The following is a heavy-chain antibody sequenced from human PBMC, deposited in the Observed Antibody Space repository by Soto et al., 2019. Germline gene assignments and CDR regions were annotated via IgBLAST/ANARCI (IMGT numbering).Heavy chain of an antibody. V-gene: IGHV3-23*01. CDR1: GFTFSSYA. Sequence: PGGSLRLSCAASGFTFSSYAMSWVRQAPGKGLEWVSAISGSGGSTYYADSVKGRFTISRDNSKNTLYLQMNSLRAEDTAVYYCAKDPLYYDFWSGPTTLNWFDPWGQGTLVTVS. J-gene: IGHJ5*02. CDR3: AKDPLYYDFWSGPTTLNWFDP. D-gene: IGHD3-3*01. CDR2: ISGSGGST.